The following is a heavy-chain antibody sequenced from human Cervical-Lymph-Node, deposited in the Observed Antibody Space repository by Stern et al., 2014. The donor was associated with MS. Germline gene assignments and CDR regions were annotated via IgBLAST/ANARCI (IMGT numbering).Heavy chain of an antibody. CDR1: GGSINSHY. J-gene: IGHJ6*02. CDR3: VRYCSGGSCPDV. Sequence: QLQDSGPGLVKPSETLSLTCTVSGGSINSHYWTWMRQPPGKGLEWIGYIHYSGSTRYNPSLKSRVTMSVDTSKNQISLRLTSVSAADTAVYYCVRYCSGGSCPDVWGQGTTVTVSS. D-gene: IGHD2-15*01. CDR2: IHYSGST. V-gene: IGHV4-59*11.